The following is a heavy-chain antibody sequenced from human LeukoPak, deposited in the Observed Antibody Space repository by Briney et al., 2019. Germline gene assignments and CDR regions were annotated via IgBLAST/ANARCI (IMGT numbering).Heavy chain of an antibody. CDR1: GFTFTSYW. J-gene: IGHJ4*02. Sequence: PGGSLRLSCAASGFTFTSYWMQWVRQAPGKGLVWVSRINIDGSSTTYADSVKGRFTTSRDNAKNTLYLQMNSLRAEDTAVYYCAREGDDTSGYYQDYWGQGTLVTVSS. CDR3: AREGDDTSGYYQDY. D-gene: IGHD3-22*01. V-gene: IGHV3-74*01. CDR2: INIDGSST.